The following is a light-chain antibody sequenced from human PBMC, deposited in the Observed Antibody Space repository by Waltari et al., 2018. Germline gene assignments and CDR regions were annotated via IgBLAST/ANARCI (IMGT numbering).Light chain of an antibody. CDR3: HQYYNTPFT. V-gene: IGKV4-1*01. Sequence: DIVMTQSPDSLAVSLGKRATINCKSSQSVLYSSNNKNYLAWYQQKPGQPPKLLLYWASTRASGAPDRFSGSGSGTDFTLTISSLQAEDVAVYYCHQYYNTPFTFGPGTKVDVK. CDR2: WAS. CDR1: QSVLYSSNNKNY. J-gene: IGKJ3*01.